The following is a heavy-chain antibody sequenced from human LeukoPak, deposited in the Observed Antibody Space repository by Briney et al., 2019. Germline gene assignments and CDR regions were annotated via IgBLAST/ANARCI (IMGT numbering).Heavy chain of an antibody. D-gene: IGHD6-19*01. Sequence: GSSVKVSCKTSGGAFSRYGINWVRQAPGQGLEWMGRIIPIFGTANYAQKFQGRVTITTDESTSTAYMELSSLRSEDTAVYYCARDSSGWPSDYWGQGTLVTVSS. V-gene: IGHV1-69*05. CDR3: ARDSSGWPSDY. CDR1: GGAFSRYG. J-gene: IGHJ4*02. CDR2: IIPIFGTA.